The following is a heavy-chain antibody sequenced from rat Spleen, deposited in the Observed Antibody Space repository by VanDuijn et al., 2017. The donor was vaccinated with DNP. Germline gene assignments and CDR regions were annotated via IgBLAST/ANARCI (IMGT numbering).Heavy chain of an antibody. Sequence: EVQVLESGGGLVLPGNSLKLSCATSGFTFSTAWMYWYRQFPERRLEWIARIKPKTNNYATDYTESVKGRFIISRDDSKSTIYLQMNNLKEEETAIYYCASPGAWGQGTSVTVSS. J-gene: IGHJ4*01. CDR2: IKPKTNNYAT. V-gene: IGHV6-6*01. D-gene: IGHD1-4*01. CDR1: GFTFSTAW. CDR3: ASPGA.